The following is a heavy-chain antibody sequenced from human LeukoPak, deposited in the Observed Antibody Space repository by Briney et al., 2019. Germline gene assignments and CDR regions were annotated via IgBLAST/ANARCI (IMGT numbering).Heavy chain of an antibody. V-gene: IGHV4-30-2*01. D-gene: IGHD3-10*01. CDR1: GGSLSSGGYC. CDR3: ARGKAGSYGDYFDY. CDR2: IYHSGST. Sequence: SQTLSLTCVVSGGSLSSGGYCWSWIRQPPGKGLEWIGYIYHSGSTSYNPSLRTRVTISVDRSKNQFSLTLSSVTAADTAVYYCARGKAGSYGDYFDYWGQGTLVTVSS. J-gene: IGHJ4*02.